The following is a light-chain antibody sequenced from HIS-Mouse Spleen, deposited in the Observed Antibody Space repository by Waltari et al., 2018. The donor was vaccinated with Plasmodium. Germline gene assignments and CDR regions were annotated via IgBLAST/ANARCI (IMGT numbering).Light chain of an antibody. CDR3: QQYNNWSFT. J-gene: IGKJ3*01. Sequence: DIQMTQSPSTLSASVGARVTITCRASQSISSWLAWYQQKPGKAPKLLIYKASSLESGVPSRFSGSGSGTEFTLTISSLQPDDFATYYCQQYNNWSFTFGPGTKVDIK. CDR1: QSISSW. V-gene: IGKV1-5*03. CDR2: KAS.